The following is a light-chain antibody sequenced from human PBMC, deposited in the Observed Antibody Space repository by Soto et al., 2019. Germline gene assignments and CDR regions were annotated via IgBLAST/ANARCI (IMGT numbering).Light chain of an antibody. CDR3: QQYGSSPLT. CDR2: DAS. V-gene: IGKV3-20*01. CDR1: QSVSIN. J-gene: IGKJ4*01. Sequence: ENVLTQSPATLSLSPGERATLSCRASQSVSINLAWYQQKPGQAPRLLIYDASNRATGIPARFSGSGSGTDLTLTISRLEPEDFAVYYCQQYGSSPLTFGGGTKVDIK.